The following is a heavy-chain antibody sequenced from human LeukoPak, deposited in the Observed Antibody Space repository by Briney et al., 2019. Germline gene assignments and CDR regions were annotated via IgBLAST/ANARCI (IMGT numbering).Heavy chain of an antibody. V-gene: IGHV4-34*01. CDR2: INHSGST. CDR1: GFSFSSNS. D-gene: IGHD2-15*01. J-gene: IGHJ6*04. CDR3: ARDNEFIVVDV. Sequence: PGGSLRLSCAASGFSFSSNSMNWVRQAPGKGLEWIGEINHSGSTNYNPSLKSRVTISVDTSKNQFSLKLSSVTAADTAVYYCARDNEFIVVDVWGKGTTVTVSS.